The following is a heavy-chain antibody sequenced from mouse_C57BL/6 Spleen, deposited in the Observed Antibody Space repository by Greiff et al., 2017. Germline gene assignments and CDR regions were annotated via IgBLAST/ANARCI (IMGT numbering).Heavy chain of an antibody. CDR3: GRCGDNYGREDFDY. CDR1: GYTFTSYY. V-gene: IGHV1-76*01. CDR2: IYPGSGNT. J-gene: IGHJ2*01. Sequence: QVQLQESGAELVRPGASVKLSCKASGYTFTSYYINWVKQRPGQGLEWIGRIYPGSGNTYYNEKFKGKATLTAEKSSSTAYMQLSSLISGDSAVYSSGRCGDNYGREDFDYWGQGTTLTVSS. D-gene: IGHD1-1*01.